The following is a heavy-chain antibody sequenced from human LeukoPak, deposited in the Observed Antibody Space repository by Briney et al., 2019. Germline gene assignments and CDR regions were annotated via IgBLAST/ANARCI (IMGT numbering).Heavy chain of an antibody. D-gene: IGHD2-2*01. J-gene: IGHJ4*02. Sequence: GGSLRLSCAASGFTFSSYAMSWVRQAPGKGLEWVSAISGSGGSTYYADSVKGRFTISRDNSKNTMYLQMNSLRAEDTAVYYCAKALGYCSSTSCYYFDYWGQGTLVTVSS. V-gene: IGHV3-23*01. CDR1: GFTFSSYA. CDR3: AKALGYCSSTSCYYFDY. CDR2: ISGSGGST.